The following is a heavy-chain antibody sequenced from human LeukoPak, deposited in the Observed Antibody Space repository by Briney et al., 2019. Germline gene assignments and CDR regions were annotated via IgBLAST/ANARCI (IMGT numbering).Heavy chain of an antibody. CDR2: IYYSGST. V-gene: IGHV4-39*01. CDR3: ARRSSGWYIDY. D-gene: IGHD6-19*01. J-gene: IGHJ4*02. Sequence: PSETLSLTCTVSGGSIGSSTYYWGWIRQPPGKGLEWIGSIYYSGSTYYNPSLKSRVTIYVDTSKNQFSLKLSSVTAADTAVYYCARRSSGWYIDYWGQGTLVTVSS. CDR1: GGSIGSSTYY.